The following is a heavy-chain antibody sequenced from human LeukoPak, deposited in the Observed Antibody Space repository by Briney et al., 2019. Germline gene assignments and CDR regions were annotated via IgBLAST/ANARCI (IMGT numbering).Heavy chain of an antibody. D-gene: IGHD6-19*01. CDR3: ARAGYSSGWPTN. J-gene: IGHJ4*02. V-gene: IGHV4-59*01. CDR2: IYSSGST. Sequence: SETLSLTCTVSGGSISSYYWSWTRQPPGKGLEWIGYIYSSGSTNYNPSLKSRVTISVDTSKNQFSLRLSSVTAADTAVYFCARAGYSSGWPTNWGQGTLVTVSS. CDR1: GGSISSYY.